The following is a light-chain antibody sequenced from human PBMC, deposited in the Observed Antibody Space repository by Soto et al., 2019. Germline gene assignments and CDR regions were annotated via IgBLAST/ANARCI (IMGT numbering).Light chain of an antibody. J-gene: IGKJ3*01. Sequence: EIVLTQSPATLSLSPGERAILSCRASQSVGTYLAWYQQKPGQAPRLLIYDASNRDTGIPARFGGSGSGTDFTLTINSLEPEDFAVYYCQQRSNWPGTFGPGTKVDIK. CDR3: QQRSNWPGT. CDR2: DAS. CDR1: QSVGTY. V-gene: IGKV3-11*01.